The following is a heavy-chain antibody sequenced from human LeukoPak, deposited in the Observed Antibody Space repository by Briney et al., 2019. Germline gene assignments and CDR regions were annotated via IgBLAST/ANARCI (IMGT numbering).Heavy chain of an antibody. CDR3: AKDSSRYSSGWYYFDY. D-gene: IGHD6-19*01. V-gene: IGHV3-9*01. CDR2: IRWNSGSI. J-gene: IGHJ4*02. CDR1: GFTFDDYT. Sequence: GGSLRLSCAASGFTFDDYTMHWVRQAPGKGLEWVSGIRWNSGSIGYADSVKGRFTISRDNAKNSLYLQMNSLRAEDTALYYCAKDSSRYSSGWYYFDYWGQGTLVTVSS.